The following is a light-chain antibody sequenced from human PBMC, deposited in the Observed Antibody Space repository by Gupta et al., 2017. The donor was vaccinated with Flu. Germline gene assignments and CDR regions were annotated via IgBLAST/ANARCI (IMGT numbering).Light chain of an antibody. Sequence: SFVLTQPPSVSVAPGQTATIACGGDNIGSETVLWYQQKPGQAPVLVLYDDDSRPSGIPERFSGSNSGNTATLTISRVEAGDEADYYCQVWDTSTDHWLFGGGTILTVL. V-gene: IGLV3-21*02. CDR2: DDD. CDR1: NIGSET. J-gene: IGLJ3*02. CDR3: QVWDTSTDHWL.